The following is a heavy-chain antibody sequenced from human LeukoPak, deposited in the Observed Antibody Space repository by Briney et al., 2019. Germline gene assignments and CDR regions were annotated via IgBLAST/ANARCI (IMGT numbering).Heavy chain of an antibody. J-gene: IGHJ3*02. Sequence: GASVKVSCKASGYTFTSYAMHWVRQAPGQRLEWMGWINAGNGNTKYSQKFQGRVTITRDTSASTAYMELSRLKSDDTAVYYCARDRRDGYNHRDAFDIWGQGTMVTVS. V-gene: IGHV1-3*01. CDR2: INAGNGNT. CDR3: ARDRRDGYNHRDAFDI. CDR1: GYTFTSYA. D-gene: IGHD5-24*01.